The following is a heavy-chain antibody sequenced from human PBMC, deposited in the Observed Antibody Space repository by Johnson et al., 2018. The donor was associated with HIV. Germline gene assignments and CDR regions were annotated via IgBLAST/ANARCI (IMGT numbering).Heavy chain of an antibody. CDR2: ISYDGSNK. CDR3: ARGSITRIRGVIGFDV. V-gene: IGHV3-30*04. Sequence: VQVVESGGGLVQPGGSLRLSCAASGFTFNNFAMHWVRQAPGKGLEWVALISYDGSNKYYADSVKGRFTISRDNSKNTLYLQMNSLRAEDTAVYYCARGSITRIRGVIGFDVWGQGTVVTVSS. D-gene: IGHD3-10*01. J-gene: IGHJ3*01. CDR1: GFTFNNFA.